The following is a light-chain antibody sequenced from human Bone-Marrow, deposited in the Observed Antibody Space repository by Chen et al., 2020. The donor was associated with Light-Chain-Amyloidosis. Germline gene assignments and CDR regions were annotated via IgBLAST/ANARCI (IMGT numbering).Light chain of an antibody. Sequence: DIQLTQSPSFLSASVGDRVTITCRASQDISTYLAWYQQKPGKAPKLLIYAASTVQSGVPSRFSVRGHGTEFTRTVSSLQPEDGETYYFQGSDPCPGGVFGQVAELDIK. CDR2: AAS. CDR3: QGSDPCPGGV. J-gene: IGKJ2*01. CDR1: QDISTY. V-gene: IGKV1-9*01.